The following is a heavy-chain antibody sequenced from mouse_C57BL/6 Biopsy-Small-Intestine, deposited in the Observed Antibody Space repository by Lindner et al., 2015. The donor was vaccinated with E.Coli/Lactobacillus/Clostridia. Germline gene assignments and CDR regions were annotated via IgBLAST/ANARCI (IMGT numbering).Heavy chain of an antibody. D-gene: IGHD4-1*02. CDR1: GYTFIEYT. V-gene: IGHV1-62-2*01. CDR3: ARHAQLGPYFDY. CDR2: FYPGSGSI. Sequence: VQLQESGAELVRPGASVKLSCKASGYTFIEYTIHWVKQRSGQGLEWIGWFYPGSGSIKYNEKFKDKATLTADKSSSTVYMELTRLTSEDSAVYFCARHAQLGPYFDYWGQGTTLTVSS. J-gene: IGHJ2*01.